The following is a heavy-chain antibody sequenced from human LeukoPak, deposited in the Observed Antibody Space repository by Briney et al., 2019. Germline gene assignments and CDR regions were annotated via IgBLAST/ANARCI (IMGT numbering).Heavy chain of an antibody. CDR1: GYTFTGYY. J-gene: IGHJ3*02. Sequence: ASVKVSCKASGYTFTGYYLHWVRQAPGQGLEWMGWINPNSGGTNYAQTFQGRVTMTRDTSSSTAYMELSRLRSDDTAVYFCAREVTGTTNAFDIWGQGTMVTVSS. CDR2: INPNSGGT. D-gene: IGHD1-20*01. CDR3: AREVTGTTNAFDI. V-gene: IGHV1-2*02.